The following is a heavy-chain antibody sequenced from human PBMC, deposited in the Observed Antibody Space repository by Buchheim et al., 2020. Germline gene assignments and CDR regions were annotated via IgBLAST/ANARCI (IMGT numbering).Heavy chain of an antibody. Sequence: QLLESGGGLVQPGTSLRLSCEASGFPFSSYAMSWVRQAPGKGLEWVAAVSGTGGSTFYADPVKGRFTISRDNSKNTFYLQMDSLRADDTAVYYCAKDSGYNYTGLDVWGQGTT. CDR1: GFPFSSYA. J-gene: IGHJ6*02. CDR3: AKDSGYNYTGLDV. V-gene: IGHV3-23*01. CDR2: VSGTGGST.